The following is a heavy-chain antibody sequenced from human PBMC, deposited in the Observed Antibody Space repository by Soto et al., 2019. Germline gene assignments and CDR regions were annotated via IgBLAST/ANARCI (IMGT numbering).Heavy chain of an antibody. CDR1: GGSISSYY. D-gene: IGHD2-2*01. CDR2: IYYSGST. CDR3: ARDHLTDCSSTSCRTGPYYYGMDV. J-gene: IGHJ6*02. V-gene: IGHV4-59*01. Sequence: PSETLSLTCTVSGGSISSYYWSWIRQPPGKGLEWIGYIYYSGSTNYNPSLKSRVTISVDTSKNQFSLKLSSVTAADTAVYYCARDHLTDCSSTSCRTGPYYYGMDVWGQGTTVTVSS.